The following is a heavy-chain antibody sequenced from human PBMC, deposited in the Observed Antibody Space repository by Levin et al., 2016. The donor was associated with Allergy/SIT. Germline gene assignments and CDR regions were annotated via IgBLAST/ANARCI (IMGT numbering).Heavy chain of an antibody. D-gene: IGHD1-1*01. CDR2: ISSSSSYI. V-gene: IGHV3-21*01. Sequence: WIRQPPGKGLEWVSSISSSSSYIYYADSVKGRFTISRDNAKNSLYLQMNSLRAEDTAVYYCARDFREEGWNDFYYYYMDVWGKGTTVTVSS. CDR3: ARDFREEGWNDFYYYYMDV. J-gene: IGHJ6*03.